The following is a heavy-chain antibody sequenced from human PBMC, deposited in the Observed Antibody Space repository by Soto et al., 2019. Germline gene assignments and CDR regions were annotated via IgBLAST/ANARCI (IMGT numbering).Heavy chain of an antibody. J-gene: IGHJ4*02. D-gene: IGHD6-13*01. CDR1: GFNFDDYV. Sequence: EVHLVESGGGLAQPGTSLRLSCGASGFNFDDYVMHWVRQAPGKGLEWDSSISWNSRTKDYADSVTGRFTISRDNAKNSLYLQMNSLRPEDTAFYFCTTGFSSRRFYVDSWGQGTLVTVSS. CDR3: TTGFSSRRFYVDS. V-gene: IGHV3-9*01. CDR2: ISWNSRTK.